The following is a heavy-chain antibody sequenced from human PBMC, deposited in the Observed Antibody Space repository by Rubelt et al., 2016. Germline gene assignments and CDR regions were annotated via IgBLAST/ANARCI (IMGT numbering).Heavy chain of an antibody. V-gene: IGHV3-11*01. Sequence: AASGFTFSDYYMSWIRQAPGKGLEWVSYISNSGSTMYYADSVKGRLTISRDNAEKSLFLQMNSLRAEDTAVYYCASAAGWFDPWGQGTRVTVSS. CDR3: ASAAGWFDP. CDR1: GFTFSDYY. CDR2: ISNSGSTM. J-gene: IGHJ5*02.